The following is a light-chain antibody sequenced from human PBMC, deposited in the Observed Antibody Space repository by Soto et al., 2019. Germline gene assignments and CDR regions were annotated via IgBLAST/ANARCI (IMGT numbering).Light chain of an antibody. CDR3: QKYNTAPPFT. J-gene: IGKJ3*01. Sequence: DIQMTQSPSSLSASVGDRVTITCRASQGISNYLAWYQQKPGKVPKLLIYAASTLQSGVPSRFSGSGSGTDFTLTIIRLHPEAAATYYCQKYNTAPPFTFGPGTQVDIK. CDR1: QGISNY. CDR2: AAS. V-gene: IGKV1-27*01.